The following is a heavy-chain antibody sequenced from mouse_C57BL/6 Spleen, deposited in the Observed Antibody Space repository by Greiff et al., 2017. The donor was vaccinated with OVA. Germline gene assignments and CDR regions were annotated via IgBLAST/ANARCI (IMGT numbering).Heavy chain of an antibody. J-gene: IGHJ2*01. V-gene: IGHV5-17*01. CDR2: ISSGSSTI. D-gene: IGHD2-4*01. Sequence: EVKVEESGGGLVKPGGSLKLSCAASGFTFSDYGMHWVRHAPEKGLEWVAYISSGSSTIYYADTVKGRFTISRDNAKNTLFLQMTSLRSEDTAMYYCARDDYGFDYWGQGTTLTVSS. CDR3: ARDDYGFDY. CDR1: GFTFSDYG.